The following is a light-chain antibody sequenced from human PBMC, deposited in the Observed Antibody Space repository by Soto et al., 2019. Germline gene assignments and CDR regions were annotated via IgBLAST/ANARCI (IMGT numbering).Light chain of an antibody. CDR2: YAS. CDR3: QHHSNWPPT. CDR1: ESVHSN. J-gene: IGKJ3*01. Sequence: EMVMTQSPATLSVSPDERVTLSCRASESVHSNLAWYQQKPGQGPSLLIYYASTRVTGVPDRFSGSGSGTEFTLTISSLQSEDFGVYYCQHHSNWPPTFGPGTKVEIK. V-gene: IGKV3-15*01.